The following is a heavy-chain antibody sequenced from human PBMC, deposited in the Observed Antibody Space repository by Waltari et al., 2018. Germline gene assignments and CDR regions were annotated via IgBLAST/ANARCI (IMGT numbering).Heavy chain of an antibody. CDR1: GDSTNNYY. Sequence: QVQLQESGPGLVKPSETLSLTCAVSGDSTNNYYWNWIRQPPGKELEWIGYIAYNGRTNSNPPIKSRVTISGDTSKTQFALKLTSVTAADTAVYYCGRSYDFWSGYPLDYWGPGSLVTVSS. V-gene: IGHV4-59*01. CDR3: GRSYDFWSGYPLDY. J-gene: IGHJ4*02. D-gene: IGHD3-3*01. CDR2: IAYNGRT.